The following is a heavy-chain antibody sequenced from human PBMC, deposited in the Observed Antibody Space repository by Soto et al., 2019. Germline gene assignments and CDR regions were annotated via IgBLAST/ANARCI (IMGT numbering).Heavy chain of an antibody. CDR1: GYSFISYG. J-gene: IGHJ6*02. Sequence: QGQLVQSGAEVKKPGASVKVSCKASGYSFISYGISWVRQAPGQGLEWMGWISTYNGNTNYAQKIQGRVTMTTDTSTSTAYMELRSLRSDDTAVYYCARDGDSGRYSSYNGMGVWGQGTTVTVSS. CDR2: ISTYNGNT. V-gene: IGHV1-18*04. CDR3: ARDGDSGRYSSYNGMGV. D-gene: IGHD3-22*01.